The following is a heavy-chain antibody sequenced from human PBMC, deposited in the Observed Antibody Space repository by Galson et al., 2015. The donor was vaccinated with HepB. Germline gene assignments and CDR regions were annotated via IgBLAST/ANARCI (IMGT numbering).Heavy chain of an antibody. J-gene: IGHJ5*02. V-gene: IGHV3-23*01. D-gene: IGHD6-13*01. Sequence: SLRLSCAASGFTFSTYAMTWVRLAPGKGLEWVSTFNGGGGGAYYADSVKGRFTISRDNSKNTLYLQMNSLRVEDTAVYYCTKDQQLHWFDPWGQGTLVTVSS. CDR1: GFTFSTYA. CDR3: TKDQQLHWFDP. CDR2: FNGGGGGA.